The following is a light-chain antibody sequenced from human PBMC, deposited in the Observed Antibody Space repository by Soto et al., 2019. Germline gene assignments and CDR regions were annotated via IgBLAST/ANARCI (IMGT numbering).Light chain of an antibody. Sequence: QSVLTQPPSVSGAPGQRVTISCTGSSSNIGAGYDVHWYLQLPGTAPKLLIYGNINRPSGVPDRSSGSKSGSSASLAITVLQVEDEADYYCQSYDCSLGSVVFGGGTKLTVL. J-gene: IGLJ2*01. V-gene: IGLV1-40*01. CDR2: GNI. CDR3: QSYDCSLGSVV. CDR1: SSNIGAGYD.